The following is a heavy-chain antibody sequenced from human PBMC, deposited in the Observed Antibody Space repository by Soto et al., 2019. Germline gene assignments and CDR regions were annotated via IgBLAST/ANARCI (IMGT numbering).Heavy chain of an antibody. CDR2: ISSSSSTI. V-gene: IGHV3-48*01. CDR1: GFTFSSYS. Sequence: GGSLRLSYAASGFTFSSYSMNWVRQAPGKGLEWVSYISSSSSTIYYADSVKGRFTISRDNAKNSLYLQMNSLRGEDTAVYYCARGLRGYVSPIDYWGQGTLVTVSS. CDR3: ARGLRGYVSPIDY. D-gene: IGHD5-12*01. J-gene: IGHJ4*02.